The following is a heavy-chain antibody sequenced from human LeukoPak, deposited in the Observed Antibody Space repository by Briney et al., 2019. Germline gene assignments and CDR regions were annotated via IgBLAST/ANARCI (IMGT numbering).Heavy chain of an antibody. CDR3: ARRPLNGYCSSTSCYTWFDP. J-gene: IGHJ5*02. Sequence: GESLQISCQGSGYSFTSYWIGWVRQMPGKGLEWMGIIYPGDSDTRYSPSFQGQVTISADKSISTAYLQWSSLKASDTAMYYCARRPLNGYCSSTSCYTWFDPWGQGTLVTVSS. V-gene: IGHV5-51*01. CDR2: IYPGDSDT. CDR1: GYSFTSYW. D-gene: IGHD2-2*02.